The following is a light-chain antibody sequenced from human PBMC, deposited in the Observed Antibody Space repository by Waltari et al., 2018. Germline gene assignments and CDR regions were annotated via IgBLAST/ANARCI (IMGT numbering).Light chain of an antibody. CDR3: HQYNNWPRT. CDR1: QSVGIN. CDR2: GAS. Sequence: EIVMTQSPATLSVSPGERATLSCRASQSVGINLAWYQHKPGQVPRRFIYGASTRATGFPARFSGSGSGTEFTLTISSLQFEDFAVYYCHQYNNWPRTFGQGTKVEIK. J-gene: IGKJ1*01. V-gene: IGKV3-15*01.